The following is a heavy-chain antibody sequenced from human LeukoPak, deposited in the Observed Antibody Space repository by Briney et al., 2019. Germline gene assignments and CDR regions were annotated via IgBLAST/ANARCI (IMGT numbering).Heavy chain of an antibody. D-gene: IGHD3-22*01. J-gene: IGHJ4*02. CDR2: IYPGDSDT. CDR3: ARSGNYYDTSGYHY. CDR1: GFTFTSYW. Sequence: GESLKISCEASGFTFTSYWIGRVRQMPGKGLEWMGIIYPGDSDTRYSPSFQGQVTISGHKSISTAYLQWSSLKASDTAMYYCARSGNYYDTSGYHYWGQGTLVTVSS. V-gene: IGHV5-51*01.